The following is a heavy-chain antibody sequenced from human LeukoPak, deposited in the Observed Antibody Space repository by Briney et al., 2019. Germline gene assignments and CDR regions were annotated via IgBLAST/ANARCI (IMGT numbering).Heavy chain of an antibody. V-gene: IGHV4-38-2*02. Sequence: PSETLSLTCTLSGYSISSGYYWGWIRQPPGKGLEWIGSIYHSGSTYYNPSLKSRVTISVDTSKNQFSLKLSSVTAADTAVYYCARDNIAAAGTLIGYWGQGTLVTVSS. J-gene: IGHJ4*02. D-gene: IGHD6-13*01. CDR3: ARDNIAAAGTLIGY. CDR1: GYSISSGYY. CDR2: IYHSGST.